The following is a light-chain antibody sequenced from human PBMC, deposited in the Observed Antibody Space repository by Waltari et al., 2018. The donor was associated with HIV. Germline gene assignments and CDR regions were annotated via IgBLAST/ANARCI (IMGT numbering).Light chain of an antibody. CDR2: KVS. V-gene: IGKV2D-30*01. Sequence: DVVMTQSPLSLPVTLGQQASLSCRSSQSLVYSDGNTYLCWFQQRPGQFPRRLIDKVSNWDSWVPDRFSGSGSDTDFTLKISRVEADDVGVYYCMQGTHWPSYTFGQGTKLEIK. J-gene: IGKJ2*01. CDR3: MQGTHWPSYT. CDR1: QSLVYSDGNTY.